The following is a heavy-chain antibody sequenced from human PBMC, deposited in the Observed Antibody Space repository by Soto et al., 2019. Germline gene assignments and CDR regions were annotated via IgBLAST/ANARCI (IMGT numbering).Heavy chain of an antibody. CDR1: GFTFRNHA. D-gene: IGHD1-26*01. CDR2: ISGGGDST. CDR3: AKVYYSGTFPGAFDI. J-gene: IGHJ3*02. V-gene: IGHV3-23*01. Sequence: GGSLRLSCAVSGFTFRNHAMHWVRQAPGKGLQWVSGISGGGDSTFYADSVKGRFTISRDNSMNTLHLHMNSLRAEDTAVYYCAKVYYSGTFPGAFDIWGQGTMVTVSS.